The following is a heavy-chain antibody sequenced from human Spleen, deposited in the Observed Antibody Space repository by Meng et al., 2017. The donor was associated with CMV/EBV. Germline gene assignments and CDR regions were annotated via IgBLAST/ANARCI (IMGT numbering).Heavy chain of an antibody. V-gene: IGHV3-23*03. CDR1: GFTFSSYA. Sequence: GGSLRLSCAASGFTFSSYAMSWVRQAPGKGLEWVSVIYSGDSSTYYADSVKGRFTISRDNSKNTLYLQMNSLRAEDTAVYYCAKAILIAARDLWFDPWGQGTLVTVSS. J-gene: IGHJ5*02. CDR2: IYSGDSST. CDR3: AKAILIAARDLWFDP. D-gene: IGHD6-6*01.